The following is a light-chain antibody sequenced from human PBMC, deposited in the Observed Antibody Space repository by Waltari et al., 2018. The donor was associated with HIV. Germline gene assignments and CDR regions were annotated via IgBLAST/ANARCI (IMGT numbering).Light chain of an antibody. V-gene: IGLV2-8*01. Sequence: QSALTQPPSASGSPGQSVTLSCTGSSSDIGGYNSVSWYQQHPGKAPKVIIYAVTKRPSGVPDRFSAVKSGNTASLTVSGLQADDEADYYCSSYGGNNNLLFGGGTKLTVL. J-gene: IGLJ2*01. CDR2: AVT. CDR1: SSDIGGYNS. CDR3: SSYGGNNNLL.